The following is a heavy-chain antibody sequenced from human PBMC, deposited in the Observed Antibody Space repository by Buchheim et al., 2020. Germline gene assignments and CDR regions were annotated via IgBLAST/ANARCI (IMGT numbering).Heavy chain of an antibody. V-gene: IGHV2-70*15. CDR1: GLSLRNVGVS. CDR2: IDWDDYK. Sequence: QVSLRESGPAHVRTTETLTLTCTVSGLSLRNVGVSVSWIRRPPGKPLQWLARIDWDDYKYYNTSLQARLTVPKRPSKKQVVLTLTNVDPADTATYYCARENGYNALDSWGQGTL. CDR3: ARENGYNALDS. D-gene: IGHD5-24*01. J-gene: IGHJ4*02.